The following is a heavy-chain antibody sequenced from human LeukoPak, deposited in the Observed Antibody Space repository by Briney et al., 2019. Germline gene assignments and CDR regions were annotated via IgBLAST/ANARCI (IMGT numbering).Heavy chain of an antibody. CDR2: NSGSGGST. V-gene: IGHV3-23*01. Sequence: GGSLRLSCAASGFTFSSYAMSWVRQAPGKGLEWVSANSGSGGSTYYADSVKGRFTISRDNSKNTLYLQMNSLRAEDTAVYYCAKSSRVVAAPHWFDPWGQGTLVTISS. CDR1: GFTFSSYA. CDR3: AKSSRVVAAPHWFDP. D-gene: IGHD2-15*01. J-gene: IGHJ5*02.